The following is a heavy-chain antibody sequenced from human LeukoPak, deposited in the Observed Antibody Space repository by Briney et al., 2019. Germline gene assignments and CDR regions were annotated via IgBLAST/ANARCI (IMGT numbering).Heavy chain of an antibody. CDR1: GFTFSSYG. CDR2: IRYDGSNK. CDR3: AKEVPALYYFDY. V-gene: IGHV3-30*02. Sequence: GGSLRLSCAASGFTFSSYGMHWVRQAPGKGLEWVAFIRYDGSNKYYADSVKGRFTISTDNSKSTLYLQMNSLRAEGTAVYYCAKEVPALYYFDYWGQGTLVTVSS. D-gene: IGHD2-2*01. J-gene: IGHJ4*02.